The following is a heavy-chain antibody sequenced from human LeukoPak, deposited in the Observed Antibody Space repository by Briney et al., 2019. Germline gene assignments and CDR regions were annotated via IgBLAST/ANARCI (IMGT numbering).Heavy chain of an antibody. CDR2: ISYGGSDK. D-gene: IGHD3-9*01. J-gene: IGHJ4*02. CDR3: AKGGDDILTPFDY. CDR1: GLTFSLYG. Sequence: PGRSLRLSCAVSGLTFSLYGMHWVRQAPGKGLEWVAVISYGGSDKYYADSVKGRFTISRDNSQNTLYLQMNSLRVEDTAVYYCAKGGDDILTPFDYWGQGTLVTVSS. V-gene: IGHV3-30*18.